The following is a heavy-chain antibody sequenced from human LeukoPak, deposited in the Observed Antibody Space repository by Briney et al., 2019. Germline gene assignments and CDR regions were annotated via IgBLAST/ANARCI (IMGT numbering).Heavy chain of an antibody. V-gene: IGHV1-69*13. CDR3: AKSRLDHDAFDI. Sequence: ASVRVSCKASGGTFSSYAISWVRQAPGQGLEWMGGIIPIFGTANYAQKFQGRVTITADESTSTAYMELSSLRSEDTAVYYCAKSRLDHDAFDIWGQGTMVTVSS. CDR1: GGTFSSYA. D-gene: IGHD1-1*01. J-gene: IGHJ3*02. CDR2: IIPIFGTA.